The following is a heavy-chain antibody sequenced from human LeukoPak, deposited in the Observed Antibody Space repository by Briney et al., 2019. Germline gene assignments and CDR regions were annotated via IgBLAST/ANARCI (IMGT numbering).Heavy chain of an antibody. J-gene: IGHJ4*02. CDR2: ISSSSSYI. CDR3: ARDRAAMEAFDY. CDR1: GFTFSSYS. D-gene: IGHD5-18*01. V-gene: IGHV3-21*01. Sequence: GGSLGLSCAASGFTFSSYSMNWVRQAPGKGLEWVSSISSSSSYIYYADSVKGRFTISRDNAKNSLYLQMNSLRAEDTAVYYCARDRAAMEAFDYWGQGTLVTVSS.